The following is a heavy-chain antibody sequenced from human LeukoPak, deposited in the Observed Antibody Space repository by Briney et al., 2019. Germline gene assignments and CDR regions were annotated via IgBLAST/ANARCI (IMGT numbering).Heavy chain of an antibody. CDR3: AREYYYDSSGYYG. CDR1: GGTFSSYA. CDR2: INPSGGST. D-gene: IGHD3-22*01. V-gene: IGHV1-46*01. J-gene: IGHJ4*02. Sequence: ASVKVSCKASGGTFSSYAISWVRQAPGQGLEWMGIINPSGGSTSYAQKFQGRVTMTRDTSTSTVYMELSSLRSEDTAVYYCAREYYYDSSGYYGWGQGTLVTVSS.